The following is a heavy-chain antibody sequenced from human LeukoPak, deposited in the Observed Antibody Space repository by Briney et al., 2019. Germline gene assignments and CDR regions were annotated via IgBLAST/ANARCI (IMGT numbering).Heavy chain of an antibody. CDR2: INHSEST. CDR1: GESFSGYY. J-gene: IGHJ6*03. CDR3: ARDPLRPDVYYYYMDV. Sequence: SETLSLTCAVYGESFSGYYWSWIRQPPGKGLEWIGEINHSESTNYNPSLKSRVTMSVDTSKNQFSLKLSSVTAADTAVYYCARDPLRPDVYYYYMDVWGKGTTVTVSS. V-gene: IGHV4-34*01.